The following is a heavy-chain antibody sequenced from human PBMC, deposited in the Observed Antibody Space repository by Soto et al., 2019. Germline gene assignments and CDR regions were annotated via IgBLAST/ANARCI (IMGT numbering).Heavy chain of an antibody. Sequence: ASVKVSCKASGYTFTSYAMHWVRQAPGQRLEWMGWINAGNGNTKYSQKFQGRVTITRDTSASTAYMELSSLRSEDTAVYYCARNHRVFWQQLVRSWFYPWGQGTLVTVSS. D-gene: IGHD6-13*01. V-gene: IGHV1-3*01. CDR1: GYTFTSYA. J-gene: IGHJ5*02. CDR3: ARNHRVFWQQLVRSWFYP. CDR2: INAGNGNT.